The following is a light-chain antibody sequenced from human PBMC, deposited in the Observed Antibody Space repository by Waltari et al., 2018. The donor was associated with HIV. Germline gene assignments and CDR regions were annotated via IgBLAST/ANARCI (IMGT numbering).Light chain of an antibody. J-gene: IGLJ3*02. CDR3: QSYDSSLSGSWV. CDR1: SSNIGAGYD. Sequence: QSVLTQPPSVSGAPGQRVTISCTGSSSNIGAGYDVHWYQDLPGTAPKLLIYGNINRPSGVPDRFAGSKSGTSASLAITGLQADDEADYYCQSYDSSLSGSWVFGGGTKLTVL. CDR2: GNI. V-gene: IGLV1-40*01.